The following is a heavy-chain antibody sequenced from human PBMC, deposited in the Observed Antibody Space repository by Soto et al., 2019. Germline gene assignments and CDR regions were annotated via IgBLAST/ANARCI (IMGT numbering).Heavy chain of an antibody. J-gene: IGHJ6*02. V-gene: IGHV3-23*01. CDR1: GFTFSSYA. Sequence: AQLLESGGGLVQPGGSLRLSCAASGFTFSSYAMSWVRQAPGKGLEWVSAISGRGESTNYADSVKGRFTISRDNSKNTLILQMNSLRAEDTAVCYCARWREQQLSRGYYGMDVWGQGTTVTVSS. CDR3: ARWREQQLSRGYYGMDV. CDR2: ISGRGEST. D-gene: IGHD6-13*01.